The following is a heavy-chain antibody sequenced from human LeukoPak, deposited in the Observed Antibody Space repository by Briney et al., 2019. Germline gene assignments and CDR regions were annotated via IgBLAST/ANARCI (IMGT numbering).Heavy chain of an antibody. Sequence: PSETLSLTCGVSGYPINNAYYWVWIRQPPGKGLEWIGSLYHPDSTYYNPSLKSRVTMSVDPSRNQFSLRLSFVTAADTAVYYCARQYDSYFYYYLDLWGTGTTVTVSS. V-gene: IGHV4-38-2*01. J-gene: IGHJ6*03. CDR2: LYHPDST. CDR3: ARQYDSYFYYYLDL. D-gene: IGHD2-2*01. CDR1: GYPINNAYY.